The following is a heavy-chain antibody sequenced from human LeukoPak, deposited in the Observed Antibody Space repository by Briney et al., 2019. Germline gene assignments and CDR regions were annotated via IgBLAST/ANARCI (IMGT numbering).Heavy chain of an antibody. V-gene: IGHV2-5*02. CDR3: ANIVQSGASPYFHC. Sequence: SGPTLVKPTQTLTLTCTFSGFSLSTSGVGVGWIRQPPGKALEWLALIYWDDDKRYSPSLKSRLTITKDTSKNQVVLTMANMDPLDAATYYCANIVQSGASPYFHCWGQRTLVTVSS. CDR1: GFSLSTSGVG. J-gene: IGHJ4*02. D-gene: IGHD1-26*01. CDR2: IYWDDDK.